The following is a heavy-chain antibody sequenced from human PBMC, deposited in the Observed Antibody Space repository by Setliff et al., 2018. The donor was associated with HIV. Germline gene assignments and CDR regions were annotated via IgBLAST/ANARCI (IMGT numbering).Heavy chain of an antibody. D-gene: IGHD2-8*02. V-gene: IGHV1-2*02. CDR1: GSTFTNYY. CDR2: INPRGTGT. Sequence: ASVKVSCKTSGSTFTNYYIHWVRQVPGQGLEWMGWINPRGTGTDSAQKFRGRVILTRDTSVATAYMQLDSLRSDDTAVYYCSMDLPGGVSDCFDSWGQGTLVTVSS. CDR3: SMDLPGGVSDCFDS. J-gene: IGHJ4*02.